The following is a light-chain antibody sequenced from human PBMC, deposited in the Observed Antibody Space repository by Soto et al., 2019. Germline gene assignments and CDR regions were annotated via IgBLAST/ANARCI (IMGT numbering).Light chain of an antibody. CDR1: SSDVGRYNF. J-gene: IGLJ1*01. V-gene: IGLV2-14*01. CDR3: TSYTTSSTYV. Sequence: QSALTQPASVSGSPGQSITISCTGTSSDVGRYNFVSWYQQHPGKVPKLMLYEVNNRPSGIANRFSGSKSGNTASLTIAGLQAEDEADYYCTSYTTSSTYVFGTGTKLTV. CDR2: EVN.